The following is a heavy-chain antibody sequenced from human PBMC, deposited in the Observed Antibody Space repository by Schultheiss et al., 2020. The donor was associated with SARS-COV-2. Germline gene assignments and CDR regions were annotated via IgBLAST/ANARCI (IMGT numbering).Heavy chain of an antibody. CDR1: GFTFSSYS. D-gene: IGHD4-23*01. CDR3: ARGYNGHSVEVGFDY. J-gene: IGHJ4*02. CDR2: IWYDGSNK. Sequence: GGSLRLSCAASGFTFSSYSMNWVRQAPGKGLEWVAVIWYDGSNKYYADSVKGRFTISRDNSKNTLYLQMNSLRAEDTAVYYCARGYNGHSVEVGFDYWGQGTLVTVSS. V-gene: IGHV3-33*08.